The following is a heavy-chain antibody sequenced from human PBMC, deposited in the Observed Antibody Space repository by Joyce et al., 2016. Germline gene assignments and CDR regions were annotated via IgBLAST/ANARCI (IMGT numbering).Heavy chain of an antibody. D-gene: IGHD5-12*01. V-gene: IGHV3-43*01. CDR2: ISWDSRDT. J-gene: IGHJ4*01. CDR3: AKDRGKWRGFDY. CDR1: GFTFSDYT. Sequence: EVKLVESGGLVVQPGGSLRLSCATSGFTFSDYTMHWIRQAPGKGLQWVSLISWDSRDTNYADSVKGRFTISRDNTRNSLHLQMNSLTTEDTARYFCAKDRGKWRGFDYWGLGTLVTVSS.